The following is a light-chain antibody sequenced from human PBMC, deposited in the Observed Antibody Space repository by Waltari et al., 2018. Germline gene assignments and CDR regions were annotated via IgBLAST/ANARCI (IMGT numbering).Light chain of an antibody. CDR1: SSDVGAYNF. CDR2: DLR. Sequence: QSALPQPPSASGSPGQSITISCTGTSSDVGAYNFVSWYQQHPGKAPKLIIFDLRKRPSGVPDRFSGSKSGNTASLTVSGLQAEDEADYYCNSYAGGDILYVFGTGTRVTVL. V-gene: IGLV2-8*01. CDR3: NSYAGGDILYV. J-gene: IGLJ1*01.